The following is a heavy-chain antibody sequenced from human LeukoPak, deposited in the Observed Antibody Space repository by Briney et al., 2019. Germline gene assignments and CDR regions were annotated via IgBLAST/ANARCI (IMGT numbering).Heavy chain of an antibody. V-gene: IGHV4-34*01. CDR3: ARSPALIGRGSQRTFDP. CDR2: INHSGST. CDR1: GGSFSGYY. Sequence: SETLSPTCAVYGGSFSGYYWSWIRQPPGKGLEWIGEINHSGSTNYNPSLKSRVTISVDTSKNQFSLKLSSVTAADTAVYYCARSPALIGRGSQRTFDPWGQGTLVTVSS. D-gene: IGHD3-10*01. J-gene: IGHJ5*02.